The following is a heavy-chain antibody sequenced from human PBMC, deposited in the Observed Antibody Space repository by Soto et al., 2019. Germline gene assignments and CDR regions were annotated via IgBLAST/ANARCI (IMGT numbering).Heavy chain of an antibody. J-gene: IGHJ3*02. CDR3: ARFFDAGNRDSQKVATDPYDVFDI. Sequence: ASVKVSCKASGYTFTSYAMHWVRQAPGQRLEWMGWTNAGNGNTKYSQKFQGRVTITRDTSASTAYMELSSLRSEDTAVYYCARFFDAGNRDSQKVATDPYDVFDIWGQGTMVTVSS. CDR1: GYTFTSYA. V-gene: IGHV1-3*01. D-gene: IGHD5-12*01. CDR2: TNAGNGNT.